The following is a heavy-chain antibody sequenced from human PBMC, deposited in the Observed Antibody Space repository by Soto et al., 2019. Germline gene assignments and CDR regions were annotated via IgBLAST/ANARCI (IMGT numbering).Heavy chain of an antibody. CDR3: ARGRDGGGVDY. V-gene: IGHV3-74*01. D-gene: IGHD2-21*01. CDR2: TNSDGSST. CDR1: GFTFSNYW. Sequence: GGSLRLSCAASGFTFSNYWMYWVRQAPGKGLVWVSRTNSDGSSTSYADSVKGRFTISRDNAKNTLYQQMNSLRAEDTAVYYCARGRDGGGVDYWGQGTLVTVSS. J-gene: IGHJ4*02.